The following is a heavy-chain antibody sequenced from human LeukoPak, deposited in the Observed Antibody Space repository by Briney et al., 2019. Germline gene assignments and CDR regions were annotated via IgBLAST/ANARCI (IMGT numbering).Heavy chain of an antibody. CDR2: IYYSGST. V-gene: IGHV4-31*03. CDR3: ARGKVGTIFGVVIIPPSV. J-gene: IGHJ4*02. CDR1: GGSVSSTSYY. D-gene: IGHD3-3*01. Sequence: SETLSLTCTVSGGSVSSTSYYWGWIRQHPGKGLEWIGYIYYSGSTYYNPSLKSRVTISVDTSKNQFSLKLSSVTAADTAVHYCARGKVGTIFGVVIIPPSVWGQGTLVTVSS.